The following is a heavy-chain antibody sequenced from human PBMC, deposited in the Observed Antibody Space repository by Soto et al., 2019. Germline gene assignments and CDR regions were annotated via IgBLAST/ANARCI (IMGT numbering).Heavy chain of an antibody. CDR3: AKLGGGDGYTNRDY. D-gene: IGHD3-16*01. J-gene: IGHJ4*02. Sequence: RASVKVSCKASGGTFSSYAISWVRQAPGQGLEWMGGIIPIFGTANYAQKFQGRVTITADESTSTAYMELSSLRSEDTAVYYCAKLGGGDGYTNRDYWGQGTLVTVSS. CDR1: GGTFSSYA. V-gene: IGHV1-69*13. CDR2: IIPIFGTA.